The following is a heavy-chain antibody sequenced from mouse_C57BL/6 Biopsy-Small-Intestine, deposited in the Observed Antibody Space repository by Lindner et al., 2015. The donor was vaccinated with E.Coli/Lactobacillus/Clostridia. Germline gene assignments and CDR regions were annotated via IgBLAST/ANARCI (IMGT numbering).Heavy chain of an antibody. Sequence: VQLQESGPELVKPGASVKIPCKASGYTFTDYYMNWVKQSHGKSLEWIGRINPYNGDTFYNQKFKGKATLTVDKSSSTAHMELRSLTSEDSAVYYCAREENGFDYWGQGTTLTVSS. CDR3: AREENGFDY. CDR2: INPYNGDT. CDR1: GYTFTDYY. V-gene: IGHV1-20*01. J-gene: IGHJ2*01.